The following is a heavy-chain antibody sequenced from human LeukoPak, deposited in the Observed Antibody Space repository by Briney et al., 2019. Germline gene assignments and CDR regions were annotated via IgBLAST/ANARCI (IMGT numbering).Heavy chain of an antibody. V-gene: IGHV1-69*04. CDR2: IIPILGIA. CDR3: AREDYDSSGYYGFDY. J-gene: IGHJ4*02. Sequence: ASVKVSCKASGGTFSSYAISWVRQAPGQGREWMGRIIPILGIANYAQKFQGRVTITADKSTSTAYMELSSLRSEDTAVYYCAREDYDSSGYYGFDYWGQGTLVTVSS. D-gene: IGHD3-22*01. CDR1: GGTFSSYA.